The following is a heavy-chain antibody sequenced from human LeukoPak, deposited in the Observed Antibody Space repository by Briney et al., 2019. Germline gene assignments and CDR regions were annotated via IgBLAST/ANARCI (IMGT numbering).Heavy chain of an antibody. J-gene: IGHJ4*02. V-gene: IGHV3-48*04. CDR1: GLSFSGHS. D-gene: IGHD3-22*01. CDR2: ISSTSRTI. Sequence: GGSLRLSCAASGLSFSGHSMNWVRQAPGKGLDWVSYISSTSRTIYYADSVKGRFTISRDNAKNSLYLQMNSLRAEDTAVYYCARVCRYYDSSGYCGIDYWGQGTLVTAS. CDR3: ARVCRYYDSSGYCGIDY.